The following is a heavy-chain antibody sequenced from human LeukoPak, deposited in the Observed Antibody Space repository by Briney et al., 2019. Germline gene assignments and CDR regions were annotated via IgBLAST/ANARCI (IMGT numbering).Heavy chain of an antibody. CDR1: DFAFSNYA. CDR2: ISGSGGST. Sequence: GGSLRLSCETSDFAFSNYAMSWVRQAPGKGLEWVSAISGSGGSTYYADSAKGRFTISRDNSKNTLYLQMNSLRAEDTAVYYCAKGSVSRITWGQGTLVTVSS. D-gene: IGHD1-20*01. V-gene: IGHV3-23*01. CDR3: AKGSVSRIT. J-gene: IGHJ5*02.